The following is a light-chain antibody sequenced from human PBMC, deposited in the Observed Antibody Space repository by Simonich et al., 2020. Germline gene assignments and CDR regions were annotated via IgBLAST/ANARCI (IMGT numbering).Light chain of an antibody. CDR1: QSVSSY. J-gene: IGKJ1*01. CDR2: DAS. V-gene: IGKV3-11*01. Sequence: EIVLTQSPATLSLSPGERATLSCRASQSVSSYLAWYQQKPGQAPRLLIYDASNRATSSPARFSGSGSGTDFTLTISSLEPEDFAVYYCQQRSNWPWTFGQGTKVEIK. CDR3: QQRSNWPWT.